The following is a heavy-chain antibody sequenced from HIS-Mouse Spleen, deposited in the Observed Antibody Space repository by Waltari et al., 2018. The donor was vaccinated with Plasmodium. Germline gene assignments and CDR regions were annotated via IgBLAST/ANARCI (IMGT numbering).Heavy chain of an antibody. D-gene: IGHD6-13*01. Sequence: VQLVESGGGLVQPGGSLRLYCAASGCTFSSYWMSWVRQAPGKGLEWVANIKQDGSEKYYVDSVKGRFTISRDNAKNSLYLQMNSLRAEDTAVYYCASSWYWYFDLWGRGTLVTVSS. CDR3: ASSWYWYFDL. V-gene: IGHV3-7*01. CDR1: GCTFSSYW. CDR2: IKQDGSEK. J-gene: IGHJ2*01.